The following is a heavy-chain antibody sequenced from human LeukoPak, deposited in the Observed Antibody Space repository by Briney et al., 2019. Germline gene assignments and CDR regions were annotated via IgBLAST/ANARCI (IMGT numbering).Heavy chain of an antibody. J-gene: IGHJ4*02. CDR1: GFSFSNYW. V-gene: IGHV3-74*01. Sequence: GGPLRLSCAASGFSFSNYWMHWVRQAPGKGLVWVSRIDFDGTDTVYADSVKGRFTISRDNAKNTLYLQMNSLKAEDTAVYYCARDGDSTVDFDYWGQGTLVTVSS. CDR3: ARDGDSTVDFDY. CDR2: IDFDGTDT. D-gene: IGHD1-14*01.